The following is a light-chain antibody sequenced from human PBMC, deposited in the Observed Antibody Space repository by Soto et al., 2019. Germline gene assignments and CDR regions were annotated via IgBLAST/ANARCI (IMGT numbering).Light chain of an antibody. Sequence: DIQMTQSPSSLSASVGDRVTITCRASQSISNYLNWYQQKPGKAPKLLIYGASSLQSGVPSRFSGSGSETDFTLTITSLQHEDFATYYSQQSSSTPFLGTFGQGTRLEIK. CDR2: GAS. CDR1: QSISNY. V-gene: IGKV1-39*01. J-gene: IGKJ5*01. CDR3: QQSSSTPFLGT.